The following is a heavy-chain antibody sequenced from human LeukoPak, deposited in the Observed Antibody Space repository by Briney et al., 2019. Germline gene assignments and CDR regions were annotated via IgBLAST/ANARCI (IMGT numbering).Heavy chain of an antibody. Sequence: GGSLRLSCAASGFTFSSYAMNWVRQAPGKGLEWLSSISSSSYIYYADSVKGRFTISRDNAKNSLYLQMNSLRAEDTAVYYCAKEPYCSSTSCSNYYMDVWGKGTTVTVSS. V-gene: IGHV3-21*01. J-gene: IGHJ6*03. CDR2: ISSSSYI. CDR3: AKEPYCSSTSCSNYYMDV. CDR1: GFTFSSYA. D-gene: IGHD2-2*01.